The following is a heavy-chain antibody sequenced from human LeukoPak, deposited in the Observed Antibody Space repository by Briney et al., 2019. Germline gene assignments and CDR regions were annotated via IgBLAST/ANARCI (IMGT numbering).Heavy chain of an antibody. CDR1: VLTFSSYW. J-gene: IGHJ4*02. Sequence: GGSLRLSCAASVLTFSSYWMSWGREAPGKGVEWGANIKQDGSEKYYVDPVKGRFTISRDNATRSMSLQMNSLRAEDTAVYYCARGIAWFGELFQYYFDYWGQGTLVTVSS. D-gene: IGHD3-10*01. V-gene: IGHV3-7*01. CDR3: ARGIAWFGELFQYYFDY. CDR2: IKQDGSEK.